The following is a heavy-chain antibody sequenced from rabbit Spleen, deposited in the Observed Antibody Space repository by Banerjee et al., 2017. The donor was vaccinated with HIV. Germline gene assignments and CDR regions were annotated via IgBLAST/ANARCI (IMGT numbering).Heavy chain of an antibody. CDR1: GIDFSSYW. Sequence: QQQLEESGGGLVKPGGTLTVTCKASGIDFSSYWMCWVRRAPGKGLEWIGCIDSGDISTYYASWANSRFSMSKTSGTMDLHMTNLTGSDTSTYFCAIGDWAYDYFVSFYVPFLTGLDLWGQGSLVTVS. CDR2: IDSGDIST. D-gene: IGHD6-1*01. CDR3: AIGDWAYDYFVSFYVPFLTGLDL. J-gene: IGHJ3*01. V-gene: IGHV1S36*01.